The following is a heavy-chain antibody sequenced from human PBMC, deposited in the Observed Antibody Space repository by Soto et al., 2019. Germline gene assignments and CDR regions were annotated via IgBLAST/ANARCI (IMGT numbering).Heavy chain of an antibody. D-gene: IGHD4-17*01. Sequence: PSETLSLTCTVSGGSVSSGSYYWSWIRQPPGKGLEWIGYIYYSGSTNYNPSLKSRVTISVDTSKNQFSLNLSSVTAADTAVYYCARDSHDYGNQYYFDYWGQGTLVTVSS. V-gene: IGHV4-61*01. J-gene: IGHJ4*02. CDR2: IYYSGST. CDR3: ARDSHDYGNQYYFDY. CDR1: GGSVSSGSYY.